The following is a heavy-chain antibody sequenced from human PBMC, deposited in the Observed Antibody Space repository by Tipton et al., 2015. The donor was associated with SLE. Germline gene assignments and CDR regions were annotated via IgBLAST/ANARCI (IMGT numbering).Heavy chain of an antibody. CDR2: IWFDGSDK. V-gene: IGHV3-33*06. CDR1: GFTFSSYA. J-gene: IGHJ5*02. Sequence: RSLRLSCAASGFTFSSYAMHWVRQAPGKGLEWVAVIWFDGSDKNYADSVKGRFTISRDNSKNTLYLQMNSLRAEDTAVYHCAKDRSYYYGSGSVNWFDPWGQGTLVTVSS. CDR3: AKDRSYYYGSGSVNWFDP. D-gene: IGHD3-10*01.